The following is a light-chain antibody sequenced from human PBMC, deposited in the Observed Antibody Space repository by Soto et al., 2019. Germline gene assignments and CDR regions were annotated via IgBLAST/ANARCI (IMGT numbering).Light chain of an antibody. V-gene: IGKV3-11*01. J-gene: IGKJ4*01. Sequence: EIVLTQSPATLSLSPGERATLSCRASQGISSFLAWYQHKPGQSPRLLIYDASNRATGIPARFSGSGSGTDFTLTISSLEPEDFAVYYCQQRGNWPLTFGGGTKVEIK. CDR1: QGISSF. CDR2: DAS. CDR3: QQRGNWPLT.